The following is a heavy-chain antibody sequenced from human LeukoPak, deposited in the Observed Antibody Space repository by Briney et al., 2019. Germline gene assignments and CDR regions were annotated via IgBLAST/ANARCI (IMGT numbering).Heavy chain of an antibody. D-gene: IGHD1-26*01. V-gene: IGHV3-48*03. CDR2: ISSSGSTI. CDR1: GFTFSTYE. Sequence: GGSLRLSCAASGFTFSTYEMNWVRQAPGKGLEWVSYISSSGSTIYYADSVKGRFTISRDNAKNSLYLQMNSLRAEDTAVYYCARGEYSGSYYRDRGQGTLVTVSS. CDR3: ARGEYSGSYYRD. J-gene: IGHJ4*02.